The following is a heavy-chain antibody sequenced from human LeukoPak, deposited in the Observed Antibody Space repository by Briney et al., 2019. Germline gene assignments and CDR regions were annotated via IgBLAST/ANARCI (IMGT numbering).Heavy chain of an antibody. D-gene: IGHD5-12*01. V-gene: IGHV1-2*02. CDR2: INPNSGGT. CDR1: GYTFTGYY. Sequence: ASVKVSCKASGYTFTGYYMHWVRQAPGQGLEGMGWINPNSGGTNYAQKFQGRVTMTRDTSISTAYMELSRLRSDDTAVYYCARVPTTRGYSGYDYPYYFDYWGQGTLVTVSS. CDR3: ARVPTTRGYSGYDYPYYFDY. J-gene: IGHJ4*02.